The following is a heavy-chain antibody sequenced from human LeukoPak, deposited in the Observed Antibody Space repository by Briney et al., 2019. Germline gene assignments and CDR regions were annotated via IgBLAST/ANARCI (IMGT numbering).Heavy chain of an antibody. J-gene: IGHJ4*02. CDR3: ATVGPYDYIPVVDY. D-gene: IGHD4-11*01. CDR2: FDPEDGET. CDR1: GYTLTELS. V-gene: IGHV1-24*01. Sequence: ASVKVSCKVSGYTLTELSMHWVRQAPGKGLEWMGGFDPEDGETIYAQKFQGRVTMTEDTSTDTAYMELSSLRSEDTAVYYCATVGPYDYIPVVDYWGQGTLVTVSS.